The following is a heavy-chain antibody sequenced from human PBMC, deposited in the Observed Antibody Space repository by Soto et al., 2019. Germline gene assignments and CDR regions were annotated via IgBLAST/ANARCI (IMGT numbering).Heavy chain of an antibody. V-gene: IGHV3-23*01. CDR3: AKDRDGGITICGVVPQIEYFQH. CDR2: ISGSGGST. CDR1: GFTFSSYA. J-gene: IGHJ1*01. D-gene: IGHD3-3*01. Sequence: GGSLRLSCAASGFTFSSYAMSWVRQAPGKGLEWVSAISGSGGSTYYADSVKGRFTISRDNSKNTLYLKMNSLRAEDTAVYYCAKDRDGGITICGVVPQIEYFQHWGQGTLVTVSS.